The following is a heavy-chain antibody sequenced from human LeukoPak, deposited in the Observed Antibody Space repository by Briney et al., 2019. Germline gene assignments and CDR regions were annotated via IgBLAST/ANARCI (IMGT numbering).Heavy chain of an antibody. CDR1: GGSFSGYY. CDR2: INHSGGT. Sequence: KSSETLSLTCAVYGGSFSGYYWSWIRQPPGKGLEWIGEINHSGGTNYNPSLKSRVTISLDTSKNQFSLKLSSVTAADTAVYYCARGGYSGYDSGGTLDYWGQGTLVTVSS. D-gene: IGHD5-12*01. J-gene: IGHJ4*02. V-gene: IGHV4-34*01. CDR3: ARGGYSGYDSGGTLDY.